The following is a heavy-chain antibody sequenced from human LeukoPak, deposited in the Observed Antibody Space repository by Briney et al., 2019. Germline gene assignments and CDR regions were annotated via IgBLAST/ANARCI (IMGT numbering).Heavy chain of an antibody. CDR1: GGSISSSSYY. D-gene: IGHD6-13*01. Sequence: PSETLSLTCTVSGGSISSSSYYWGWIRQPQGKGLERIGSIYYSGSTYYNPSLKSRVTISVDTSKNQFSLKLSSVTAADTALYYCARVSRIAAAGIVSPRGYYFDYWGQGTLVTVSS. J-gene: IGHJ4*02. CDR3: ARVSRIAAAGIVSPRGYYFDY. V-gene: IGHV4-39*07. CDR2: IYYSGST.